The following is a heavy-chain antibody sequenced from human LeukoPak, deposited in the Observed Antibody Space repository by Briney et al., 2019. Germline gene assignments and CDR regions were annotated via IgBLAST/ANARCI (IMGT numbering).Heavy chain of an antibody. CDR2: VNGPGDWT. Sequence: GSLRLSFAASGFTFSSHWMHWVRQAPGEGLVWVSRVNGPGDWTHYADSVRGRFIISRDNAENTISLQMNNLRAEDTAVYFCAREVFEGQRQSDAFDVWGQGTMVTVSS. CDR3: AREVFEGQRQSDAFDV. D-gene: IGHD6-25*01. J-gene: IGHJ3*01. CDR1: GFTFSSHW. V-gene: IGHV3-74*01.